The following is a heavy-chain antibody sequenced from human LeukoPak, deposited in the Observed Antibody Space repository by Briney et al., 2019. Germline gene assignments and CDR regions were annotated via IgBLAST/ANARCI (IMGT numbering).Heavy chain of an antibody. CDR3: ARDLYNWNDGGYFDY. Sequence: GGSLRLSCAASGFTFSSYGMHWVRQAPGKGLEWVAVIWYDGSNKYYADSVKRRFTISRDNSKNTLYLQMNSLRAEDTAVYYCARDLYNWNDGGYFDYWGQGTLVTVSS. CDR1: GFTFSSYG. V-gene: IGHV3-33*01. D-gene: IGHD1-1*01. J-gene: IGHJ4*02. CDR2: IWYDGSNK.